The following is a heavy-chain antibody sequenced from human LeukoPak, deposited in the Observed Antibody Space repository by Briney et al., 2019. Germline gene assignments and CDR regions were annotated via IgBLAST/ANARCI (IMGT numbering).Heavy chain of an antibody. Sequence: GSLRLSCAASGFTFSRFGMNWVRQAPGKGLEWVAVIWYDGSNKYYADSVKGRFTISRDNSKNTLYLQMNSLRAEDTAVYYCARDCSGGSCDTFDYWGQGTLVTVSS. CDR3: ARDCSGGSCDTFDY. D-gene: IGHD2-15*01. CDR1: GFTFSRFG. V-gene: IGHV3-33*08. CDR2: IWYDGSNK. J-gene: IGHJ4*02.